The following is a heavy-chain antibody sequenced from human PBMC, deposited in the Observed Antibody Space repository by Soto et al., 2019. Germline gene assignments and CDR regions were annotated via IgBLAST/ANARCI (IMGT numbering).Heavy chain of an antibody. J-gene: IGHJ4*02. D-gene: IGHD4-17*01. CDR3: ARDPDGDYDFDY. CDR2: INAYNGQT. V-gene: IGHV1-18*01. CDR1: GYTFTRYG. Sequence: ASVKVSCKASGYTFTRYGVSWVRQAPGQGLEWMGWINAYNGQTNYAQKVQGRLTITTDTSTSTAYMELRSLRSDDTAVYYCARDPDGDYDFDYWGQGTLVTAPQ.